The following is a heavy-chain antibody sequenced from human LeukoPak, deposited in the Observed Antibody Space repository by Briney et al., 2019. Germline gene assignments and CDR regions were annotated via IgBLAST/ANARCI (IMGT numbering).Heavy chain of an antibody. CDR3: ARGRGIGA. CDR1: GFTFRSFW. V-gene: IGHV3-7*01. Sequence: PGGSLRLSCAASGFTFRSFWMTWVRQAPGKGLEWVANIREDGSEKYYVDSVNGRFTISRDNAKNSLSLRMNSLRAEDMGVYYCARGRGIGAWGQGTTVTVSS. CDR2: IREDGSEK. J-gene: IGHJ6*02.